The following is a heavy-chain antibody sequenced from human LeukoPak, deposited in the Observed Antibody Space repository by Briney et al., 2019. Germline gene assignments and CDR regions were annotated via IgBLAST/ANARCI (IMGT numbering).Heavy chain of an antibody. CDR1: GGSFSGYY. Sequence: PSETLSLTCAVYGGSFSGYYWSWLRQPQGKGREGIGEINHSGSTNYNPSLKSRVTISVDPSKNQFSLKLSSVTAADTAVYYCARIGYGDYQRDYWGQGTLVTVSS. CDR2: INHSGST. J-gene: IGHJ4*02. V-gene: IGHV4-34*01. D-gene: IGHD4-17*01. CDR3: ARIGYGDYQRDY.